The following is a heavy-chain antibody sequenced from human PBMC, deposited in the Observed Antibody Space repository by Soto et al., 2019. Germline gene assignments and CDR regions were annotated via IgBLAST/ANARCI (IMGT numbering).Heavy chain of an antibody. CDR1: RFTFDDYT. Sequence: GGSLRLSCAASRFTFDDYTMHCVRQAPGKGLEWVSLISWDGGHTYYADSVKGRFTISRDNSKNSLYLQMNSLRTEDSGLYYCSKDRAAVHGAYYYYRMDVWGQGSTVTVS. CDR3: SKDRAAVHGAYYYYRMDV. J-gene: IGHJ6*02. D-gene: IGHD4-17*01. CDR2: ISWDGGHT. V-gene: IGHV3-43*01.